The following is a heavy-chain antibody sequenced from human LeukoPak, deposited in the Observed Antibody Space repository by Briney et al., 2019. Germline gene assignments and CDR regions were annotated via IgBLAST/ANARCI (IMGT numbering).Heavy chain of an antibody. J-gene: IGHJ4*02. V-gene: IGHV4-59*01. Sequence: SQTLSLTCTVSGGSISSYYWSWIRQPPGKGLEWIGYIYYSGSTNYNPSLKSRVTISVDTSKNQFSLKLSSVTAADTAVYYCARATVVVTIRATVTFFDYWGQGTLVTVSS. D-gene: IGHD5-12*01. CDR2: IYYSGST. CDR1: GGSISSYY. CDR3: ARATVVVTIRATVTFFDY.